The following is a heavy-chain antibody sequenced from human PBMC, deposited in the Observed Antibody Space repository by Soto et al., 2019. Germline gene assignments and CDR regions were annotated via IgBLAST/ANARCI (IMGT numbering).Heavy chain of an antibody. V-gene: IGHV4-31*03. CDR3: ARGGISHWAYFYYMDV. Sequence: SETLSLTCTVSGGSISSGGYYWSWIRQHPGKGLEWIGNIYYSGSTYYNPSLKSRVTMSLDTSKNQFSLTLNSVTAADTVSYYFARGGISHWAYFYYMDVWDRGTTVTVSS. D-gene: IGHD2-21*01. J-gene: IGHJ6*03. CDR1: GGSISSGGYY. CDR2: IYYSGST.